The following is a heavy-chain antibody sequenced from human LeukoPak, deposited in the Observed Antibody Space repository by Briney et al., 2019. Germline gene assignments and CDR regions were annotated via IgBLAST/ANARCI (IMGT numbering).Heavy chain of an antibody. CDR1: GFTFSSYS. CDR3: ARAQWPYFDY. J-gene: IGHJ4*02. V-gene: IGHV3-48*04. CDR2: ISSSSSTI. Sequence: GGSLRLSCAASGFTFSSYSMNWVRQAPGKGLEWVSYISSSSSTIYYADSVKGRFTISRDNAKNSLYLQMNSLRAEDTAVYYCARAQWPYFDYWGQGTLVTVSS. D-gene: IGHD6-19*01.